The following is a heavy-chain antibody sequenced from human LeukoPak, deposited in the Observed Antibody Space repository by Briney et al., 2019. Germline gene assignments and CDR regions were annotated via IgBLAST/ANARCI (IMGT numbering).Heavy chain of an antibody. CDR1: GGSISSYY. CDR2: TYYSGST. Sequence: SETLSLTCTVSGGSISSYYWSWIRQPPGKGLEWIGYTYYSGSTNYNPSLKSRVTISVDTSKNQFSLKLSSVTAADTAVYYCARDSLYSSGWYSSSNAFDIWGQGTMVTVSS. V-gene: IGHV4-59*01. CDR3: ARDSLYSSGWYSSSNAFDI. J-gene: IGHJ3*02. D-gene: IGHD6-19*01.